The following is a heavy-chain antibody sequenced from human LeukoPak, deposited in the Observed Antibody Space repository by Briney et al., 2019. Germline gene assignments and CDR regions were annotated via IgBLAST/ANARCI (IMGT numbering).Heavy chain of an antibody. V-gene: IGHV5-51*01. CDR2: IYPGDSDT. CDR3: ARQADPITMVRGATRADYYYYMDV. CDR1: GYGFSSYW. Sequence: GESLKISCKGSGYGFSSYWIGWVRQMPGKGLEWMGIIYPGDSDTRYSPSFQGQVTISADKSISTAYLQRSSLKASDTAVYYCARQADPITMVRGATRADYYYYMDVWGKGTTVTVSS. D-gene: IGHD3-10*01. J-gene: IGHJ6*03.